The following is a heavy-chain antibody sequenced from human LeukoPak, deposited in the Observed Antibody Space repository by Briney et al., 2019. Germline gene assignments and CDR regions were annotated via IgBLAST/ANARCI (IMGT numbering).Heavy chain of an antibody. CDR3: ARDTGQYASGTPGFTRFDP. CDR1: GGSISSSNYY. J-gene: IGHJ5*02. V-gene: IGHV4-39*07. Sequence: SETLSLTCTVSGGSISSSNYYWGWIRQPPGKGLEWIGSIYYSGSTYYNPSLKSRVIVSLDTSKNQFSLKLTSVTAADTAVYYCARDTGQYASGTPGFTRFDPRGQGTLVTVSS. D-gene: IGHD3-10*01. CDR2: IYYSGST.